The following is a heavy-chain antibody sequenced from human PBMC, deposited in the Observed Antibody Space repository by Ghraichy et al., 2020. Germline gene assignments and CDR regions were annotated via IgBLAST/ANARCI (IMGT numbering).Heavy chain of an antibody. V-gene: IGHV1-69*13. CDR3: ARDGVGGSSLDY. D-gene: IGHD1-26*01. Sequence: SVKVSCKASGGTFSSYAISWVRQAPGQGLEWMGGIIPIFGTANYAQKFQGRVTITADESTSTAYMELSSLRSEDTAVYYCARDGVGGSSLDYWGQGTLVTVSS. CDR2: IIPIFGTA. J-gene: IGHJ4*02. CDR1: GGTFSSYA.